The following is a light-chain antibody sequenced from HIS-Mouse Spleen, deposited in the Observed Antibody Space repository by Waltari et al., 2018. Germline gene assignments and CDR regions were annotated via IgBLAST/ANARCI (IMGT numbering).Light chain of an antibody. CDR3: QAWDSSYSV. CDR1: HLGDKY. J-gene: IGLJ2*01. V-gene: IGLV3-1*01. CDR2: QDS. Sequence: SYELTQPPSVSVSPGQTASITCSGDHLGDKYACWYQQKPGQSPVLVIYQDSKRPSGIPERFSGSNSGNTATLTISGTQAMDEADYYCQAWDSSYSVFGGGTKLTVL.